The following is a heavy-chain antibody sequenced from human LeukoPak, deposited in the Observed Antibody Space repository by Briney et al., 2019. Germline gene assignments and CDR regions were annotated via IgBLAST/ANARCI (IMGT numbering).Heavy chain of an antibody. Sequence: GGSLRLSCAASGFTVSSNYMSWVRQAPGKGLEWVSVIYSGGSTYYADSVKGRFTISRHNSKNTLYLQMNSLRAEDTAVYYCARGQAYYDFWSGTLIDYWGQGTLVTVSS. CDR1: GFTVSSNY. CDR3: ARGQAYYDFWSGTLIDY. V-gene: IGHV3-53*01. CDR2: IYSGGST. J-gene: IGHJ4*02. D-gene: IGHD3-3*01.